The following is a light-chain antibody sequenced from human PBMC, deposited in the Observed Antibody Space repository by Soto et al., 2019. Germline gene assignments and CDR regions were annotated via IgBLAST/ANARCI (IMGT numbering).Light chain of an antibody. CDR1: QGIGLW. CDR3: QQANSVPST. V-gene: IGKV1-12*01. J-gene: IGKJ5*01. Sequence: IHMTQSPSSVSASLGDRVTMAXRASQGIGLWLAWHQQEQGXAPKXXXYDXSSLQRGVPSRLSGSGSGTDFTLPISSLQPEDFANYYCQQANSVPSTFGQGTRLEIK. CDR2: DXS.